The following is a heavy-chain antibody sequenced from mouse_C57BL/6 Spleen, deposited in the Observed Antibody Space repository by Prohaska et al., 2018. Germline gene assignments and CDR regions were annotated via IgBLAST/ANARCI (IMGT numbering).Heavy chain of an antibody. CDR1: GYTFTSYW. CDR2: IDPSYSYT. D-gene: IGHD1-1*01. Sequence: QVQLQQPGAELVRPGTSVKLSCKASGYTFTSYWMHWVKQRPGQGLEWIGVIDPSYSYTNYNRKFKGKATLTVDTSSSTAYMQLSSLTSEDSAVYYCAGVLRWDYWGQGTTLTVSS. V-gene: IGHV1-59*01. CDR3: AGVLRWDY. J-gene: IGHJ2*01.